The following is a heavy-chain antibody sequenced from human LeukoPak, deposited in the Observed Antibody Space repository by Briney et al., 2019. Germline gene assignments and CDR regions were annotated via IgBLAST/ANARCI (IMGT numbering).Heavy chain of an antibody. D-gene: IGHD2-15*01. Sequence: ASVKVSCKASGCTFTSYDINWVRQATGQGLEWMGWMNPNSGNTGYAQKFQGRVTMTRNTSISTAYMELSSLRSEDTAVYYCARARRGGKRYCSGGSCYPTAYYFDYWGQGTLVTVSS. J-gene: IGHJ4*02. V-gene: IGHV1-8*01. CDR3: ARARRGGKRYCSGGSCYPTAYYFDY. CDR1: GCTFTSYD. CDR2: MNPNSGNT.